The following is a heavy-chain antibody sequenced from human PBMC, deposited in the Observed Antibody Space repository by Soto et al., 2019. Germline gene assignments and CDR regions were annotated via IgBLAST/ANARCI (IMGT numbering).Heavy chain of an antibody. CDR2: IHYSGSA. CDR3: ARGAWGDAGAFDI. Sequence: PSETLSLTCTVSGGSISTYYLTWIRQPPGKGLECMGYIHYSGSANYKPSLKSRVTISVDTSKNQFSLKVTSVTAADTAVFYCARGAWGDAGAFDIWGRGTMVTVSS. J-gene: IGHJ3*02. CDR1: GGSISTYY. D-gene: IGHD1-26*01. V-gene: IGHV4-59*01.